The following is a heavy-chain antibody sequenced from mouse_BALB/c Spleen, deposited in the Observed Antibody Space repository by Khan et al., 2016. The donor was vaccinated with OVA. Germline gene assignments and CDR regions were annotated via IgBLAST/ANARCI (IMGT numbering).Heavy chain of an antibody. V-gene: IGHV5-17*02. D-gene: IGHD1-1*01. CDR1: GFTFSSYG. J-gene: IGHJ2*01. CDR3: ATSYYYVYYFDY. Sequence: EVMLVESGGGLVQPGGSRKLSCTASGFTFSSYGMHWVRQAPEKGLEWVAYISGDSTTIYYADTVKGRFPISRDNPKNTLFLQMTSLMSEDTAMYYCATSYYYVYYFDYWGPGTTLTVSS. CDR2: ISGDSTTI.